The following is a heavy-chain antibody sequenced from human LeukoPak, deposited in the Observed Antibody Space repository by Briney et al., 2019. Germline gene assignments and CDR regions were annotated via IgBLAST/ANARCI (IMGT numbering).Heavy chain of an antibody. CDR2: VYHSGST. CDR3: ARDGGGRAPLGGYGDSPPDY. J-gene: IGHJ4*02. D-gene: IGHD4-17*01. Sequence: SETLSLTCAVSGYSISSGYYWGWIRQPPGKGLEWIGSVYHSGSTYYNPSLKRRVTISVDTSKNQFSLKLSSVTAADTAVYYCARDGGGRAPLGGYGDSPPDYWGQGTLVTVSS. CDR1: GYSISSGYY. V-gene: IGHV4-38-2*02.